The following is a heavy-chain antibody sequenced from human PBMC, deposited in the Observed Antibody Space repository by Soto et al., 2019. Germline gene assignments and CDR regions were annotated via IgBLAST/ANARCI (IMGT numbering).Heavy chain of an antibody. CDR2: ISAYNGNT. CDR3: ARDTVTTVTTRAYYYYYYGMDV. D-gene: IGHD4-17*01. Sequence: GASVKVSCKASGYTFTSYGISWVRQAPGQGLEWMGWISAYNGNTNYAQKLQGRVTMTTDTSMSTAYMELRRLRSDDTVVYYCARDTVTTVTTRAYYYYYYGMDVWGQGTTVTVSS. V-gene: IGHV1-18*04. J-gene: IGHJ6*02. CDR1: GYTFTSYG.